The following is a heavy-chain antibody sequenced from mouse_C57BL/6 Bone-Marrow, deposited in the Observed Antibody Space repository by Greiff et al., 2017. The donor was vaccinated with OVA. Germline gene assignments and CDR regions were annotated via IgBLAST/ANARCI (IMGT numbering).Heavy chain of an antibody. V-gene: IGHV14-4*01. J-gene: IGHJ2*01. CDR3: TTDVSRYY. CDR1: GFTIKDDY. CDR2: IGPENGDP. Sequence: VQLQQSGAELVRPGASVKLSCTASGFTIKDDYMHWVKQRPEQGLEWIGWIGPENGDPAYASQFQGKATITAATSSNTAYLQLSSLTSEDTAVYYCTTDVSRYYWGQGTTLPVSA.